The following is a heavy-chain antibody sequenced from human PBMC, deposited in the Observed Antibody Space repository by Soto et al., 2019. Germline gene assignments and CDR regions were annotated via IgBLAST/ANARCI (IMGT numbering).Heavy chain of an antibody. CDR3: ATDLGNRRSYSQDY. D-gene: IGHD2-21*01. J-gene: IGHJ4*02. CDR2: ISDSGGRT. CDR1: GLTFSSYA. V-gene: IGHV3-23*01. Sequence: EVQLLESGGGLVQPGGSLRLSCAASGLTFSSYAMSWVRQAPGKGLEWVSAISDSGGRTYYADSVKGRFTISRDNSKNTLYLKMNSLRAEDTAKYYCATDLGNRRSYSQDYWGQGTLVTVSS.